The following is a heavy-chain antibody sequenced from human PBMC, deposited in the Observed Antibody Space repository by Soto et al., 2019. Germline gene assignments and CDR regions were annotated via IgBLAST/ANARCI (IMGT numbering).Heavy chain of an antibody. V-gene: IGHV3-7*01. Sequence: GGSLRLSCVASGFTFITYWMSWVRQAPGRGLEWVANIKQDGSEKYYLDSVKGRFTISRDNAKNSLYLQINSLRAEDTAVYYCARENSGSYPGYFQHWGQGTLVTVSS. CDR1: GFTFITYW. CDR2: IKQDGSEK. D-gene: IGHD1-26*01. J-gene: IGHJ1*01. CDR3: ARENSGSYPGYFQH.